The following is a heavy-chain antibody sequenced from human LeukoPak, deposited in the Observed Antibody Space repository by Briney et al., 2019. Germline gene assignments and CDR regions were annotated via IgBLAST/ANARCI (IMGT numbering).Heavy chain of an antibody. CDR2: IYSGGST. D-gene: IGHD5-24*01. J-gene: IGHJ3*02. V-gene: IGHV3-53*01. CDR3: ASERMATAIKDAFDI. Sequence: PGGSLRLSCAASGFTVSSNYMSWVRQAPGKWLEWGSVIYSGGSTYYADSVKGRFTISRDNSKNTLYLQMNSLRAEDTAVYYCASERMATAIKDAFDIWGQGTMVTVSS. CDR1: GFTVSSNY.